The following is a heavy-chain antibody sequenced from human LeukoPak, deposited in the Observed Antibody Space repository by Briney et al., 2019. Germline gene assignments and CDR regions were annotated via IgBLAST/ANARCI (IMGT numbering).Heavy chain of an antibody. V-gene: IGHV1-8*01. CDR1: GYTFTSYD. J-gene: IGHJ4*02. CDR3: ARNGYGSHLELDY. CDR2: MNPNSGKT. D-gene: IGHD5-18*01. Sequence: GASVKVSCKASGYTFTSYDINWVRQATGQGLEWMGWMNPNSGKTGYAQKFQGRVTMTRNTSISTAHMELSSLRSEDTAVYYCARNGYGSHLELDYWGQGTLVTVSS.